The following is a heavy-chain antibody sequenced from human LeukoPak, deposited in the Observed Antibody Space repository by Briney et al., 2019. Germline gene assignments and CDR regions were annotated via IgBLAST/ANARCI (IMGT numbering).Heavy chain of an antibody. D-gene: IGHD5-18*01. J-gene: IGHJ4*02. Sequence: SETLSLTCTVSGGSISNYYWSWIRQPPGKGLEWIGYVYSSGSTNYNPSLKSRVTISVDTSKNQFSLKLNSVTAADTAVYYCARVRGQYSYGSLDDYWGQGTLVTVSS. CDR2: VYSSGST. CDR1: GGSISNYY. CDR3: ARVRGQYSYGSLDDY. V-gene: IGHV4-59*12.